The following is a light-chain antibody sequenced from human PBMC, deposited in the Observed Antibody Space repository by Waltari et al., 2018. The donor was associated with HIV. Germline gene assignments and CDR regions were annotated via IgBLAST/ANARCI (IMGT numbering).Light chain of an antibody. Sequence: DIQLTQSPSFLSASVGDRVTVSCRASQSISSHLAWFRQKPGKAPRPLIYAASSLQRGVPSRFSGSGSGTEFTLTISSLQPEDFATYFCQQLHVYPLTFGGGTKVEI. V-gene: IGKV1-9*01. J-gene: IGKJ4*01. CDR3: QQLHVYPLT. CDR2: AAS. CDR1: QSISSH.